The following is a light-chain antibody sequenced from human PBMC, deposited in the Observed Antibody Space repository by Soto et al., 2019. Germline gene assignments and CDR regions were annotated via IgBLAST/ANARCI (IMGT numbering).Light chain of an antibody. V-gene: IGKV1-39*01. Sequence: LSASVGDRVTISCRASQTIATYLNWYQQKPGKAPKLLIYAASSLQSGVPSRFSGSGSGTDFTLTISSLQPEDFAAYYCQQSYSTPWTFGQGTKVDIK. J-gene: IGKJ1*01. CDR3: QQSYSTPWT. CDR2: AAS. CDR1: QTIATY.